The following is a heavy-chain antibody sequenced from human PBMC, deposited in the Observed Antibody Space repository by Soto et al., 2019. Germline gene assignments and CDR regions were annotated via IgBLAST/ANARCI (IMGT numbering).Heavy chain of an antibody. CDR2: ISDDGSTT. CDR3: TRGPRVSSTGTGAH. CDR1: GFTFSAYW. V-gene: IGHV3-74*01. Sequence: LRLSCEVSGFTFSAYWMHWVRQVPRKGLIWVSRISDDGSTTTYADSVKGRFTISRDNAKNTLYLQMNSLRADDTGLYYCTRGPRVSSTGTGAHWGQGTLVTVSS. J-gene: IGHJ4*02. D-gene: IGHD1-1*01.